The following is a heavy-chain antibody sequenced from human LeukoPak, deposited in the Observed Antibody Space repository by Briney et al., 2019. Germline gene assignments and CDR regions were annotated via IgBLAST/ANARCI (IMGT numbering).Heavy chain of an antibody. Sequence: GASVKVSCKASGGTFSSYAISWVRQAPGQGLEWMGGIIPIFGTANYAQKFQGRVTITADESTGTAYMELSSLRSEDTAVHYCARVGGYPNWFDPWGQGTLVTVSS. CDR3: ARVGGYPNWFDP. CDR1: GGTFSSYA. V-gene: IGHV1-69*13. J-gene: IGHJ5*02. D-gene: IGHD3-22*01. CDR2: IIPIFGTA.